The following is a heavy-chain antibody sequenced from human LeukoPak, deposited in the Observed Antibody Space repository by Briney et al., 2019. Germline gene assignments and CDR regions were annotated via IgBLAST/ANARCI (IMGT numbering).Heavy chain of an antibody. V-gene: IGHV1-24*01. CDR3: ATDVTGTAPYDF. CDR2: FDPEDDEA. Sequence: VASVKVSCKVSGYSLSELSIHWVRQAPGKRLEWMGGFDPEDDEAIYVQSLEGRVTMTEDTSTDTAYMELSGLTSDDAAVYYCATDVTGTAPYDFWGQGTLVTVSS. J-gene: IGHJ4*02. CDR1: GYSLSELS. D-gene: IGHD1-1*01.